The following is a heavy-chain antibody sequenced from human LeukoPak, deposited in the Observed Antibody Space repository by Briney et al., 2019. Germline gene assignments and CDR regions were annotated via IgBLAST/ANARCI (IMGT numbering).Heavy chain of an antibody. D-gene: IGHD3-16*02. J-gene: IGHJ3*02. V-gene: IGHV1-69*05. CDR2: IIPIFGTA. CDR1: GGTFSSYA. CDR3: ARASKGPRDYDYVWGSYHKLHDALDI. Sequence: ASVKVSCKASGGTFSSYAISWVRQAPGQGLEWMGGIIPIFGTANYAQKFQGRVTITTDESTSTAYMELSSLRSEDTAVYYCARASKGPRDYDYVWGSYHKLHDALDIWGQGTMVTVSS.